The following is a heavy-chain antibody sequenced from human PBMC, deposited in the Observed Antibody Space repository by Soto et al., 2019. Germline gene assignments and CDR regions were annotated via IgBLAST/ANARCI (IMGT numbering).Heavy chain of an antibody. Sequence: XVSLRLSCAASGFTFNIYGMHWVRQAPDEGLEWVALISYDGSNQYYADSVKGRFTISRDNSKNTLFLQMNSLRADDTAVYYCAKDQASGQGSFDSWGQGTLVTVSS. CDR3: AKDQASGQGSFDS. CDR2: ISYDGSNQ. CDR1: GFTFNIYG. J-gene: IGHJ4*02. V-gene: IGHV3-30*18.